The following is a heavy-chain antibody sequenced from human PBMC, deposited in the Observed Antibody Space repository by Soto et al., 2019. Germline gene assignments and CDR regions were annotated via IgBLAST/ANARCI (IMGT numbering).Heavy chain of an antibody. CDR3: ATGSIEYSAAVDQ. CDR2: ISARGGSS. D-gene: IGHD5-12*01. Sequence: EVQLLESGGGLVQPGGSLRLACAASGFSFSSYAMVWVRQAPGKGLEWVSVISARGGSSYFADSVKGRFTISRDNYQNVLSLEMNSMRGEDTATYFCATGSIEYSAAVDQWGQGTLVLVSS. J-gene: IGHJ4*02. V-gene: IGHV3-23*01. CDR1: GFSFSSYA.